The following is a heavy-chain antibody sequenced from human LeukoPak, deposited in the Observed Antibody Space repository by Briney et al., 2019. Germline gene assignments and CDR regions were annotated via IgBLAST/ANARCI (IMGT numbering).Heavy chain of an antibody. V-gene: IGHV3-23*01. J-gene: IGHJ4*02. Sequence: GGSLRLSCAASGFTLSSYAMSWVRQAPGKGLEWVSAISGSGGSTYYADSVKGRFTISRDNSKNTLYLQMNSLRAEDTAVYYCAKEGYYGSGSYSDYWGQGTLVTVSS. D-gene: IGHD3-10*01. CDR2: ISGSGGST. CDR1: GFTLSSYA. CDR3: AKEGYYGSGSYSDY.